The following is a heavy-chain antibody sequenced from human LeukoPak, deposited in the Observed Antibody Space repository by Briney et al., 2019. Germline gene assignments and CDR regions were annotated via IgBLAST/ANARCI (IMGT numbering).Heavy chain of an antibody. CDR1: GGTFSSYA. Sequence: ASVKVSCKASGGTFSSYAISWVRQAPGQGLEWMGRIIPILGIANYAQKFQGRVTITADKSTSTAYMELSSLRSEDTAVYYCARTGYCSGGSCWEGFDYWGQGSLVTVSS. V-gene: IGHV1-69*04. D-gene: IGHD2-15*01. CDR3: ARTGYCSGGSCWEGFDY. J-gene: IGHJ4*02. CDR2: IIPILGIA.